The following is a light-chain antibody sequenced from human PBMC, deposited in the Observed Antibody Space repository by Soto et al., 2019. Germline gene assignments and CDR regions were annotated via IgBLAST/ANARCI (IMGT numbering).Light chain of an antibody. CDR1: HTISSW. CDR3: QHYNSYSEA. V-gene: IGKV1-5*03. Sequence: THRTQSPSILSDSFGDRVTSTGRASHTISSWLAWYQQKPGKAPKLLIYKASTLKSGVPSRFSGSGSGTEFTLTISSLQPDDFATYYCQHYNSYSEAFGQGTKVDIK. J-gene: IGKJ1*01. CDR2: KAS.